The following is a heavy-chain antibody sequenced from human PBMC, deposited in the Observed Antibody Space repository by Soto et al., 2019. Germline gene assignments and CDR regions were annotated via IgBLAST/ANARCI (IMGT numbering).Heavy chain of an antibody. CDR3: ARSLKARGDL. CDR1: GYTFIGYY. Sequence: ASVKVSCKASGYTFIGYYMHWVRQAPGQGLEWMGWINANTGDTNYAQNFQGRVTMTRDTSISTAYMELSRLRSDDTALYYCARSLKARGDLWGRGTLVTVSS. CDR2: INANTGDT. D-gene: IGHD3-10*01. V-gene: IGHV1-2*02. J-gene: IGHJ2*01.